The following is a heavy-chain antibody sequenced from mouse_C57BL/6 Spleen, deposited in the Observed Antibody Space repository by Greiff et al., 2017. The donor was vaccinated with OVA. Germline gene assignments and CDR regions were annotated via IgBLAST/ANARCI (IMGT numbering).Heavy chain of an antibody. CDR3: ARELDYYGSSAYFDY. Sequence: EVQLQQSGAELVKPGASVKLSCTASGFNITDYYMHWVKQRTEQGLEWIGRIDPDDGETKYAPKFKGKATITVDTSSNTAYLQLSSLTSEYTAVYYCARELDYYGSSAYFDYWGQGTTLTVSS. D-gene: IGHD1-1*01. V-gene: IGHV14-2*01. CDR2: IDPDDGET. J-gene: IGHJ2*01. CDR1: GFNITDYY.